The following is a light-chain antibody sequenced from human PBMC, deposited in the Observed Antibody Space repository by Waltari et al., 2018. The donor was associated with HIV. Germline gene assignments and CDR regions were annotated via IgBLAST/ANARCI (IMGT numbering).Light chain of an antibody. J-gene: IGKJ1*01. CDR1: QSISSY. V-gene: IGKV1-39*01. CDR2: GAS. Sequence: DIQMTQSPYSLPASIGDRVTITCRASQSISSYLNWYQQKPGKAPKLLIYGASSLQSGVPSRFSGSGSGTDFTLTISSLQPEDFATYYCQQYNSYSWTFGQGTKVEIK. CDR3: QQYNSYSWT.